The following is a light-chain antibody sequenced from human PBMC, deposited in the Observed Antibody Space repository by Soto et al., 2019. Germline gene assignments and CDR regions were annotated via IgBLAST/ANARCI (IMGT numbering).Light chain of an antibody. Sequence: QSVLTQPPSASGTPGQRVTISCSGSSSNIGSNYLYWYQQLPVTAPKLLIYRNNQRPSGVPDRFSGSKSGTSASLAISGLRSEDEADYYCAAWDDSLSGQDVVFGGGTKLTVL. V-gene: IGLV1-47*01. CDR1: SSNIGSNY. CDR2: RNN. J-gene: IGLJ2*01. CDR3: AAWDDSLSGQDVV.